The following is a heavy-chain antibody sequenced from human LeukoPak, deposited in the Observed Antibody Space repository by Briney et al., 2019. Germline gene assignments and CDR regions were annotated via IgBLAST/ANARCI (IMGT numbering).Heavy chain of an antibody. D-gene: IGHD3-22*01. Sequence: SVKVSCKASGGTFSSYAISWVRQAPGQGLEWMGGIIPIFGTANYAQKFQGRVTITTDESTSTAYMELSSLRSEDTAVYYCARAPYYYDSSGPTTGYYYYYMDVWGKGTTVTVSS. CDR1: GGTFSSYA. CDR3: ARAPYYYDSSGPTTGYYYYYMDV. V-gene: IGHV1-69*05. CDR2: IIPIFGTA. J-gene: IGHJ6*03.